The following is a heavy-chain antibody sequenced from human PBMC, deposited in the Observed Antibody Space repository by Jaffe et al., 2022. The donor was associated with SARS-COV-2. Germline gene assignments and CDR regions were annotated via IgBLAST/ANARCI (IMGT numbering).Heavy chain of an antibody. Sequence: EVQLLESGGGLVQPGGSLRLSCAASGFTFSSYGMTWVRQAPGKGLEWVSTISGSVSGGSIYYADSVKGRFTISRDNSKNTVYLQMNSLSAEDTAVYYCVKESQRWLQLGSYDFWGLGTLVTVSS. D-gene: IGHD1-1*01. CDR3: VKESQRWLQLGSYDF. J-gene: IGHJ4*02. V-gene: IGHV3-23*01. CDR1: GFTFSSYG. CDR2: ISGSVSGGSI.